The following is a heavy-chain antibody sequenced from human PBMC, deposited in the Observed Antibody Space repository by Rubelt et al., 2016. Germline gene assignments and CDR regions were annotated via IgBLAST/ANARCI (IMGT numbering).Heavy chain of an antibody. CDR3: ARDPVSGAPDYFDY. V-gene: IGHV3-64*04. CDR1: GFTFSDYA. Sequence: VQLVESGGGLVQPGGSLGLSCSASGFTFSDYAMHWVRQAPGKGLQYVSAISATGDSTSYADSVQGRFTISRDNSKNTLYLEMNNLRTEDTALYYCARDPVSGAPDYFDYWGQGTLVIVSS. CDR2: ISATGDST. D-gene: IGHD6-19*01. J-gene: IGHJ4*02.